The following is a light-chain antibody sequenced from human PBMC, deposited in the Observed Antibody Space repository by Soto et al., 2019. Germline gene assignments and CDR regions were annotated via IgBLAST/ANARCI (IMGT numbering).Light chain of an antibody. CDR1: QYINTR. CDR2: QTS. V-gene: IGKV3-11*01. Sequence: IMLTLSPATLSSIQPDRVTLSCRASQYINTRLAWYQHRPGQSPRLLIYQTSLRAAGIPARFSASGSGTDFTLTIRGVQPEDFALYCCHQRQCWPRTFGQGTKVDIK. CDR3: HQRQCWPRT. J-gene: IGKJ1*01.